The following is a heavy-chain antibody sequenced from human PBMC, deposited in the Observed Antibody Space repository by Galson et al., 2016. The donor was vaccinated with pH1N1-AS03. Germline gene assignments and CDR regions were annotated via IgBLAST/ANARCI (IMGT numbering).Heavy chain of an antibody. CDR3: AREPWGSTQGEY. J-gene: IGHJ4*02. CDR2: IYGGGDT. D-gene: IGHD3-16*01. CDR1: GFTINNNY. Sequence: SLRLSCAASGFTINNNYMSWVCQAPGKGLEWVSVIYGGGDTFYAASVQGRFTISRYNSKNTVYRQMNSLRGEDTAVYYCAREPWGSTQGEYWGQGTLVTVSS. V-gene: IGHV3-53*01.